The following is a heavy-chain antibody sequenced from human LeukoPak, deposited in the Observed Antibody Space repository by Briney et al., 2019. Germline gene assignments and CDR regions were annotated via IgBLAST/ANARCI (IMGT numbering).Heavy chain of an antibody. Sequence: SETLSLTCAVSGGSITRSNWWSWVRQSPEKGLEWIGEIYYSGTTNYNPSLKMRVTMSLDKATNQFSLNLKSMTAADTAVYFCASGVVVPAAFMDVWGKGTTVTVSS. J-gene: IGHJ6*03. CDR3: ASGVVVPAAFMDV. V-gene: IGHV4-4*02. CDR1: GGSITRSNW. CDR2: IYYSGTT. D-gene: IGHD2-2*01.